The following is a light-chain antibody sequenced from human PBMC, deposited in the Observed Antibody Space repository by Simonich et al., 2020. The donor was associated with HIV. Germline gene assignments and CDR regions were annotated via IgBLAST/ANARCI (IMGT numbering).Light chain of an antibody. CDR3: QQYYSTPPT. CDR1: QSLLHSGGKTY. Sequence: DIVMTQTPLSLSVTPGQPASISCKSSQSLLHSGGKTYLPWYLQKPGQSPQLLIYEVSSRFSGVPDRFSGSGSGTDFTLNISRVEAEDVAIYYCQQYYSTPPTFGQGTKVEIK. V-gene: IGKV2-29*02. CDR2: EVS. J-gene: IGKJ1*01.